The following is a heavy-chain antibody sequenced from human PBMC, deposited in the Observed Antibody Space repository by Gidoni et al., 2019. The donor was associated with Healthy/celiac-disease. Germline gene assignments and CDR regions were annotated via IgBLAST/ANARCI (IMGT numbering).Heavy chain of an antibody. CDR1: GGSFSGYY. V-gene: IGHV4-34*01. D-gene: IGHD4-17*01. CDR2: INHSGST. Sequence: QVQLQQWGAGLLKPSETLSLTCAVYGGSFSGYYWSWIRQPPGKGLEWIGEINHSGSTNYNPSLKSRVTISVDTSKNQFSLKLSSVTAADTAVYYCARGEVYGDYCFDYWGQGTLVTVSS. J-gene: IGHJ4*02. CDR3: ARGEVYGDYCFDY.